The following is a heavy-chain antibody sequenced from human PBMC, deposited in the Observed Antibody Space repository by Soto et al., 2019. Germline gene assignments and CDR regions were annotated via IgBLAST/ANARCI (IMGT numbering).Heavy chain of an antibody. CDR3: AKDSWAIFGVPAGEYYAMDV. Sequence: GSLRLSCVASGFTFENYAMSWVRQAPGKGLEWVSAISGSGGTTYYSDSVKGRFTISRDNSKNTVYLQMNDLRVEDAAEYFCAKDSWAIFGVPAGEYYAMDVWGQGTTVTVSS. V-gene: IGHV3-23*01. D-gene: IGHD3-3*01. CDR2: ISGSGGTT. CDR1: GFTFENYA. J-gene: IGHJ6*02.